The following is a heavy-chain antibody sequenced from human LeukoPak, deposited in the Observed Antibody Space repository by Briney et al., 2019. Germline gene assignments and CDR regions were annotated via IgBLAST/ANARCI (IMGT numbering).Heavy chain of an antibody. CDR2: ISSSSNYI. Sequence: KPGGSLRLSRAASGSTFSSYSMNWVRQAPGKGLEWVSSISSSSNYIYYADSVKGRFTISRDNAKNSLYLQMNSLRAEDTAVYYCARGGLDLSSSDYWGQGTLVTVSS. J-gene: IGHJ4*02. V-gene: IGHV3-21*01. CDR1: GSTFSSYS. D-gene: IGHD6-6*01. CDR3: ARGGLDLSSSDY.